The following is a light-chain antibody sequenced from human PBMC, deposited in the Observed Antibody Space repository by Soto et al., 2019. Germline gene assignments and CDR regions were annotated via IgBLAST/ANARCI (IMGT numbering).Light chain of an antibody. Sequence: AIGMTQSPSSLSASTGDRVTISCRASQGISSSLAWYQQKPGKAPKLLIYAASTLQSGVPSRFSGSGSGTDFTLPISCLLSEDVATDYYQQYYSYRSSFGGGTKVEIK. CDR2: AAS. V-gene: IGKV1-8*01. CDR1: QGISSS. CDR3: QQYYSYRSS. J-gene: IGKJ4*01.